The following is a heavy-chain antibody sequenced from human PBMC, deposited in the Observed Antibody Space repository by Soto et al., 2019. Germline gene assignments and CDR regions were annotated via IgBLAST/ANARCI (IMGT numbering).Heavy chain of an antibody. D-gene: IGHD4-17*01. CDR2: ISHEGSYK. CDR3: AKEGGYGDRIADDYYYYGMDV. J-gene: IGHJ6*02. V-gene: IGHV3-30*18. Sequence: QVQLVESGGGVVQPGGSLRLSCEVSGFSFRSFGMHWVRQAPGKGLEWVTVISHEGSYKHYADSVKGRFTISRDDSKNTMYLPMNSLRAEDTAVYYCAKEGGYGDRIADDYYYYGMDVWGQGTTVTVSS. CDR1: GFSFRSFG.